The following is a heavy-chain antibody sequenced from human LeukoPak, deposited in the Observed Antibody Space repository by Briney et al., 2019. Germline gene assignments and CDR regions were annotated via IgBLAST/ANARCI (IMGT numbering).Heavy chain of an antibody. CDR1: GGSISSSSYY. D-gene: IGHD3-10*01. CDR2: IYYSGST. CDR3: ARVGGSGSYYHYYYYYMDV. V-gene: IGHV4-39*07. Sequence: NTSETLSLTCTVSGGSISSSSYYWGWIRQPPGKGLEWIGSIYYSGSTYYNPSLKSRVTISVDTSKNQFSLKLSSVTAADTAVYYCARVGGSGSYYHYYYYYMDVWGKGTTVTVSS. J-gene: IGHJ6*03.